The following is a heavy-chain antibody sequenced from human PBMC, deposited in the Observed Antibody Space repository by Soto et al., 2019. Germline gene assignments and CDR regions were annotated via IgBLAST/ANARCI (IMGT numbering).Heavy chain of an antibody. CDR1: GGTFSSYT. CDR3: ATLMSSGYYYGMDV. Sequence: QVQLVQSGAEVKKPGSSVKVSCKASGGTFSSYTISWVRQAPGQGLEWMGRIIPILGIANYAQKFQGRVTITADKSTCTAYMELSRLISEDTAVYYCATLMSSGYYYGMDVWGQGTTVTVSS. V-gene: IGHV1-69*02. D-gene: IGHD3-10*01. J-gene: IGHJ6*02. CDR2: IIPILGIA.